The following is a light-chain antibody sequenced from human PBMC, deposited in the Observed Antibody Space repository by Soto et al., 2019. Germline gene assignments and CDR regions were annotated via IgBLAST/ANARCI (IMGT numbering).Light chain of an antibody. CDR2: GAS. CDR3: QQYNNWPHWT. V-gene: IGKV3D-15*01. J-gene: IGKJ1*01. CDR1: QSVSSN. Sequence: EIVMTQSPATLSVSPGERATLSCRASQSVSSNLAWYQQNPGQAPRLLIYGASTRATGIPARFSGSGSGTEFTLPISRLQSEDFAVYYCQQYNNWPHWTFGQGTKVDIK.